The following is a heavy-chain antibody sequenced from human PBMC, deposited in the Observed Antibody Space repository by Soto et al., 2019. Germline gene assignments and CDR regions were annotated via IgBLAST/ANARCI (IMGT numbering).Heavy chain of an antibody. CDR2: IYYSGST. CDR3: ARVDAGDTAMVVGTGFDY. D-gene: IGHD5-18*01. Sequence: SETLPLTCTVSGGSISSYYWSWIRQPPGKGLEWIGYIYYSGSTNYNPSLKSRVTISVDTSKNQFSLKLSSVTAADTAVYYCARVDAGDTAMVVGTGFDYWGQGTLVTVSS. V-gene: IGHV4-59*01. J-gene: IGHJ4*02. CDR1: GGSISSYY.